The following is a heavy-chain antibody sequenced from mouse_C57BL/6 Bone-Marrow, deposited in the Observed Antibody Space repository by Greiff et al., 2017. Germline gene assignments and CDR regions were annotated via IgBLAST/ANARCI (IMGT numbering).Heavy chain of an antibody. CDR1: GYTFTSSG. V-gene: IGHV1-81*01. Sequence: VQLQQSGAELARPGASVKLSCKASGYTFTSSGISWVKQRTGQGIEWIGESHPRSGNTYYNEKFKGKATLTADKSSSTVYMELRSLTSEDSAVYVGARQLRLPSFAYWGQGTLVTVSA. J-gene: IGHJ3*01. CDR2: SHPRSGNT. D-gene: IGHD3-2*02. CDR3: ARQLRLPSFAY.